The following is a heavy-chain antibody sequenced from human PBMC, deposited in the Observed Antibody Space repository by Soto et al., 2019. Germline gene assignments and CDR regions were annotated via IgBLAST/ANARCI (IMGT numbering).Heavy chain of an antibody. V-gene: IGHV3-30*18. D-gene: IGHD3-3*01. Sequence: QVQLVESGGGVVQPGRSLRLSCAASGFTFSSYGMHWVRQAPGKGLEWVAVISYDGSNKYYADSVKGRFTISRDNSKNTLYLQMNSLRAEDTAVYYCAKDQYFLEWLFFDYWGQGTLVTVSS. J-gene: IGHJ4*02. CDR2: ISYDGSNK. CDR1: GFTFSSYG. CDR3: AKDQYFLEWLFFDY.